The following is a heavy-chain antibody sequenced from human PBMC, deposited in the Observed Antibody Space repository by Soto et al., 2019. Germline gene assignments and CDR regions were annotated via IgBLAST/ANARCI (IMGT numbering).Heavy chain of an antibody. CDR3: ARHPERIAQIGWFDP. V-gene: IGHV3-48*01. CDR2: ISSSSSTI. Sequence: PGGSLRLSCAVSGFTFSTYAMSWVRQAPGKGLEWVSYISSSSSTIYYADSVKGRFTISRDNAKNSLYLQMNSLRAEDTAVYYCARHPERIAQIGWFDPWGQGTLVTVSS. D-gene: IGHD6-13*01. CDR1: GFTFSTYA. J-gene: IGHJ5*02.